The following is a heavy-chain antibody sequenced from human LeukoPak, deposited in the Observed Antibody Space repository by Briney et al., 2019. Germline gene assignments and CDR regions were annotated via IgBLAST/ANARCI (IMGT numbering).Heavy chain of an antibody. CDR1: GYAFTSYY. CDR2: INPSGGST. D-gene: IGHD3-22*01. Sequence: ASVKVSCKASGYAFTSYYMHWVRQAPGQGLEWMGIINPSGGSTSYAQKFQGRVTMTRDTSTSTVYMELSSLRSEDTAVYYCAGVSDYYDSNGTRDYWGQGTLVTVSS. J-gene: IGHJ4*02. CDR3: AGVSDYYDSNGTRDY. V-gene: IGHV1-46*01.